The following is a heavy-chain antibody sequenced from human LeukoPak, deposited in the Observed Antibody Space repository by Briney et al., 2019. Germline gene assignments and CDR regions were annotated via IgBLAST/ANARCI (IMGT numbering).Heavy chain of an antibody. Sequence: GGSLRLSCAASGFTFRVYSMNWVRQAPGKGLEWVSYINPGSSNIYYADSVKGRFTISRDNAKNSLYLHMNSLTGEDTALYYCARDAFASGSHDYWGQGNLVTVSS. CDR1: GFTFRVYS. V-gene: IGHV3-48*01. CDR3: ARDAFASGSHDY. J-gene: IGHJ4*02. CDR2: INPGSSNI. D-gene: IGHD3-10*01.